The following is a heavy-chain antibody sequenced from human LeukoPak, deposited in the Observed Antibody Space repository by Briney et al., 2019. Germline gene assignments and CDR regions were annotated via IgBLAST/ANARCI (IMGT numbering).Heavy chain of an antibody. V-gene: IGHV4-4*02. J-gene: IGHJ3*02. Sequence: PSETLSLTCAVSGGSISSSNWWSWVRQPPGKGLEWIGEIYHSGSTNYNPSLKGRVTISVDKSKNQFSLKLSSVTAADTAVYYCARDRWSSVTTDAFDIWGQGTMVTVSS. D-gene: IGHD4-17*01. CDR3: ARDRWSSVTTDAFDI. CDR1: GGSISSSNW. CDR2: IYHSGST.